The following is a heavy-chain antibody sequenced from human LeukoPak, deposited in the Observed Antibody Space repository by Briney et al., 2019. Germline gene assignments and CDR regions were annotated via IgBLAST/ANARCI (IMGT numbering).Heavy chain of an antibody. CDR2: ISSSSSYT. J-gene: IGHJ4*02. V-gene: IGHV3-11*05. D-gene: IGHD3-22*01. CDR3: ARVGYYDSSGQYYFDY. Sequence: GGSLRLSCAASGFTFSDYYMSWIRQAPGKGLEWVSYISSSSSYTNYADSVKGRFTISRDNAKNSLYLQMNRLRAEDTAVYYCARVGYYDSSGQYYFDYWGQGTLVTVSS. CDR1: GFTFSDYY.